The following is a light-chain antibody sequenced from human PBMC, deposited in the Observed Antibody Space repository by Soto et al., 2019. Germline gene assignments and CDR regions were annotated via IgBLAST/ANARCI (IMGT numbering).Light chain of an antibody. CDR2: QVT. J-gene: IGLJ1*01. CDR1: SSDLAIYNY. V-gene: IGLV2-14*01. CDR3: SSYTDSSNDV. Sequence: QSALTQPASVSGSPGQSITISCTGTSSDLAIYNYVSWYQQQPGKAPKLMIYQVTNRPSGVSNRFSGSRSGNMASLTISGLQAEDESDYYCSSYTDSSNDVFGTGTKLTVL.